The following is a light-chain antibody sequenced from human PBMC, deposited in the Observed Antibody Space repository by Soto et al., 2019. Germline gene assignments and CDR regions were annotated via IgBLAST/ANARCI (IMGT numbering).Light chain of an antibody. Sequence: DIQMTQSPSSLSASVGDRVTMICQASQNIDNYLNWYQQKPGKAPNLLIYDASSLKTGVPSRFSGSGSGTDFTFTINSLQPEDFATYYCQHYDHVQVTFGQGTRLEIK. CDR3: QHYDHVQVT. V-gene: IGKV1-33*01. CDR2: DAS. J-gene: IGKJ5*01. CDR1: QNIDNY.